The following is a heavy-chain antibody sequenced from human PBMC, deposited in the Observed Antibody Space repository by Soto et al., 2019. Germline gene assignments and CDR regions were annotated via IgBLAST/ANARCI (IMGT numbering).Heavy chain of an antibody. CDR3: TGRFHYSS. CDR1: GDSVSGHW. Sequence: EVQLVESGGGLGQPGGSLRLSCLTSGDSVSGHWMHWVRQFPGKGLVWVSGVNSDGTTTIYADSVKGRFTISRDNGKNTVYLQMDSLRAEDTAIYYCTGRFHYSSWGQGILVTVSS. J-gene: IGHJ5*02. CDR2: VNSDGTTT. D-gene: IGHD1-26*01. V-gene: IGHV3-74*01.